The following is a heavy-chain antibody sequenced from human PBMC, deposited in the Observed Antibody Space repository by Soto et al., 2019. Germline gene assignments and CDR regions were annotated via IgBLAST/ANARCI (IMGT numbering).Heavy chain of an antibody. CDR2: IKSDGSTT. CDR1: GFTFSSYW. D-gene: IGHD3-10*01. Sequence: PGGSLRLSCVASGFTFSSYWMHWVRQAPGKGLEWVSRIKSDGSTTTYADSVKGRFTISRDNAKNTLYLQMSSLRGEDTAVYKCAKAAAYHGSASYYLHDDRGLGTRVTGSS. J-gene: IGHJ4*02. CDR3: AKAAAYHGSASYYLHDD. V-gene: IGHV3-74*03.